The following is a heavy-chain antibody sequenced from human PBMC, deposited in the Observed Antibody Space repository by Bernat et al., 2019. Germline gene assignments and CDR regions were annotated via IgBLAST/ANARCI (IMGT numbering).Heavy chain of an antibody. Sequence: QLQLQESGPGLVKSSETLSLTCTVSGGSISSSSYYWGWIRQPPGKGLEWIGSIYYSGTYYNPSLKSRVTISVDTSKNQCSLKLRSVTAADTAVYYCARLTGGRPFDIWGQGTMVTVSS. V-gene: IGHV4-39*01. CDR2: IYYSGT. D-gene: IGHD2-15*01. J-gene: IGHJ3*02. CDR1: GGSISSSSYY. CDR3: ARLTGGRPFDI.